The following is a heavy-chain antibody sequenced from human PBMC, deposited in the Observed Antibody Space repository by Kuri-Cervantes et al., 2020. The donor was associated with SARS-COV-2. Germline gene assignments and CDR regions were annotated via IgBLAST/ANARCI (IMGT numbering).Heavy chain of an antibody. CDR2: IDWDDDK. CDR3: VHRRTGAEK. Sequence: SGPTLVKPTQTLTLTCTFSGFSLSTSGMRVSWIRQPPGKALEWLARIDWDDDKFYSTSLKSRLTITKDTSKSQVVLTMTNMDSADTATYYCVHRRTGAEKWGQGILVTVSS. CDR1: GFSLSTSGMR. D-gene: IGHD1-26*01. V-gene: IGHV2-70*12. J-gene: IGHJ4*02.